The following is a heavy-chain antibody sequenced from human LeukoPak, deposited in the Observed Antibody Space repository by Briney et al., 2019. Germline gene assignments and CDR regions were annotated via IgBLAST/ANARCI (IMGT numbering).Heavy chain of an antibody. CDR1: GFTFDDYG. V-gene: IGHV3-20*04. CDR2: INWNGGST. CDR3: ARGGVDTEANLFDY. D-gene: IGHD5-12*01. Sequence: GGSLRLSCAASGFTFDDYGMTWVRQAPGKGLEWVSGINWNGGSTGYADSVKGRFTISRDNAKNSLYLQMNSLRAEDTAVYYCARGGVDTEANLFDYWGQGTLVTVSS. J-gene: IGHJ4*02.